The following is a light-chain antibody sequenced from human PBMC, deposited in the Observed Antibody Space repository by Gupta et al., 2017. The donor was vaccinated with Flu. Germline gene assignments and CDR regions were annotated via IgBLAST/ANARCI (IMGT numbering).Light chain of an antibody. V-gene: IGKV2-28*01. J-gene: IGKJ2*01. Sequence: DIVMTQSPLSLSVTPGEPASISCRSSQSLLYSNGYNYVDWFLQKPGQSPHLLIYLGSNRASGVPDRFSGGGAGTDFTLEISRVEAEDVGIYYCMEALEIPYVFGRWTRLEIK. CDR1: QSLLYSNGYNY. CDR3: MEALEIPYV. CDR2: LGS.